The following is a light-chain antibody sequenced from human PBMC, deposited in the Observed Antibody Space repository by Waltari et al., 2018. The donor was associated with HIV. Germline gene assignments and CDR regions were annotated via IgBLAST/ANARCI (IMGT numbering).Light chain of an antibody. V-gene: IGLV2-8*01. CDR3: SSYAGSNNLL. J-gene: IGLJ2*01. CDR2: DVS. CDR1: SSDVGSYND. Sequence: QSALTQPPSASGSPGQSVTIACTGTSSDVGSYNDVPWYQQPPVKAPRLIIYDVSQRPSGVPDRFSGSKSGNTASLTVSGLQAEDEADYYCSSYAGSNNLLFGGGTKLTVL.